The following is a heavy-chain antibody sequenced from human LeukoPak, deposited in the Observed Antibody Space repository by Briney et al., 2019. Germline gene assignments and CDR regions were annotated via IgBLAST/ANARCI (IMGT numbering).Heavy chain of an antibody. V-gene: IGHV3-21*01. CDR1: GFTFSSYS. CDR2: ISSSSSYI. D-gene: IGHD5-24*01. CDR3: DHSLYGCAATGY. Sequence: GGSLRLSCAASGFTFSSYSMNWVRQAPGKGLEGVSSISSSSSYIYYADSVRGRFTVSRDNARNSLYLRMNSLRAEDTAVYYCDHSLYGCAATGYWGQGTLVTVSS. J-gene: IGHJ4*02.